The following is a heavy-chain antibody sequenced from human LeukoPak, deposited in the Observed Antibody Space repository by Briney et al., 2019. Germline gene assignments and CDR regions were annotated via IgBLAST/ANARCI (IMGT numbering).Heavy chain of an antibody. V-gene: IGHV1-18*01. J-gene: IGHJ2*01. CDR2: ISAYNGNT. CDR3: ARDQVISARSGVARLRSRYFDL. Sequence: GASVKVSCKASGYTFTSYGISWVRQAPGQGLEWMGWISAYNGNTNYAQKLQGRVTMTTDTSTSTAYMELRSLRSDDTAVYYCARDQVISARSGVARLRSRYFDLWGRGTLVTVSS. D-gene: IGHD6-6*01. CDR1: GYTFTSYG.